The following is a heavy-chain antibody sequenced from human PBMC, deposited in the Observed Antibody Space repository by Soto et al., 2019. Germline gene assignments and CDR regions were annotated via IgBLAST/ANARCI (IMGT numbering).Heavy chain of an antibody. CDR2: IYYRGST. CDR1: GGPISSGCYY. Sequence: QVQLQESGPGLVKPSQTLSLTCTVSGGPISSGCYYWSWIRQHPGKGLEWIGYIYYRGSTYYIPSLKSRVTSSVNTSKNQFSLKLSSVTAPVTAVYYGAREPLTWGQGTLVTVSS. V-gene: IGHV4-31*03. CDR3: AREPLT. J-gene: IGHJ4*02.